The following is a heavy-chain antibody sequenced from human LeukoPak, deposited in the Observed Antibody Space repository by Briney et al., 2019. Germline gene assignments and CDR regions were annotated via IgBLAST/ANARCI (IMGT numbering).Heavy chain of an antibody. CDR3: ARYFSRAFDI. CDR2: IYYIGST. CDR1: GGSISSYY. V-gene: IGHV4-59*08. J-gene: IGHJ3*02. Sequence: SETLSLTCTVSGGSISSYYWSWIRQPPGKGLEWIGYIYYIGSTNYNPSLKSRVTISVDTSKNQFSLKLSSVPAADTAVYYCARYFSRAFDIWGQGTMVTVSS. D-gene: IGHD3-3*01.